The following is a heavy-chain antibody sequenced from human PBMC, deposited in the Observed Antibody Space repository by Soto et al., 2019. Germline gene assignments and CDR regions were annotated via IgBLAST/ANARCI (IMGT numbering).Heavy chain of an antibody. D-gene: IGHD2-15*01. J-gene: IGHJ6*02. V-gene: IGHV3-53*01. CDR1: GFTVISNY. CDR2: IYSNGST. Sequence: EVQLVESGGGLIQPGGSLRLSCAASGFTVISNYMSWVRQAPGKGLEWVSFIYSNGSTYYADSVKGRLSISRDNSNNMVYLQMDSLIAADTAVYYCARGGQVRGGLDVWGQGTTVTVSS. CDR3: ARGGQVRGGLDV.